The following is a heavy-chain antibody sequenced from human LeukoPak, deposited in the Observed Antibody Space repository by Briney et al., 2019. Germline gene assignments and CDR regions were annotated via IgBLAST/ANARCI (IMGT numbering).Heavy chain of an antibody. Sequence: NPSETLSLTCAVYGGSFSCYYWSWIRQPPGKGLEWLGEINHSGSTNYNPSLKSRVTISVDPSKHQFSQKLSSVTAADTAVYYCARLCTVLGEGYYGMDVGGQGTTVSVFS. V-gene: IGHV4-34*01. J-gene: IGHJ6*02. D-gene: IGHD3-10*02. CDR3: ARLCTVLGEGYYGMDV. CDR2: INHSGST. CDR1: GGSFSCYY.